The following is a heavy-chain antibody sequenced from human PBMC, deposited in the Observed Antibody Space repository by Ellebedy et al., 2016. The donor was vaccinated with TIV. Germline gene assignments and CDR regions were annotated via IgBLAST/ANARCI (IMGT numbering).Heavy chain of an antibody. D-gene: IGHD6-19*01. CDR2: IRYDGSNK. CDR3: AKEREPAVAADY. Sequence: GESLKISCAASGFTFGAYGMHWVRQAPGKGLEWVTCIRYDGSNKYYADSVKGRFTISRDNSKNTLYLQMNSLRAEDTAVYYCAKEREPAVAADYWGQGTLVTVSS. CDR1: GFTFGAYG. V-gene: IGHV3-30*02. J-gene: IGHJ4*02.